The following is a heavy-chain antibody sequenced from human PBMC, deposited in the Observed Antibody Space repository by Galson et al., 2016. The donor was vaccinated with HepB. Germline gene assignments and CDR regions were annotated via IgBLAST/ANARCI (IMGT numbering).Heavy chain of an antibody. J-gene: IGHJ6*04. D-gene: IGHD2/OR15-2a*01. CDR1: GFTFASYG. V-gene: IGHV3-48*01. Sequence: SLRLSCAGSGFTFASYGMNWVRQAPGKGLEWVSYITSSGGAIYYTDSVKGRFTISRDNAKNSLYLQMNSLRAEDTAVYYCARDIYGPTYFYYYGLDVWGEGTTVTFSA. CDR3: ARDIYGPTYFYYYGLDV. CDR2: ITSSGGAI.